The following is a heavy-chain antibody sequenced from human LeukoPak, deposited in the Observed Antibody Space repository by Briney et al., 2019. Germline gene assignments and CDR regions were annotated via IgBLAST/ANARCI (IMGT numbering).Heavy chain of an antibody. CDR2: ISGDGKDR. V-gene: IGHV3-23*01. CDR3: AKDDSSSWATFDY. D-gene: IGHD6-13*01. CDR1: GFTFSSYG. Sequence: GGSLRLSCAASGFTFSSYGMSWVRQAPGKGLQWVSAISGDGKDRDYPDSVKGRFTISRDNSKNTLYLQMDSLRAEDTAVYYCAKDDSSSWATFDYWGQGTLVTVSS. J-gene: IGHJ4*02.